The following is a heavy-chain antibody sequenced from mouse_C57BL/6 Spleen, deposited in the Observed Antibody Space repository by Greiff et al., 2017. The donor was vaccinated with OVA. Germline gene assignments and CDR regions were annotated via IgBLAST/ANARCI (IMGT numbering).Heavy chain of an antibody. Sequence: VKLQESGAELVRPGASVTLSCKASGYTFTDYEMHWVKQTPVHGLEWIGAIDPETGGTAYNQKFKGKAILTADKSSSTAYMELRSLTSEDSAVYYCTRRGNYYAMDYWGQGTSVTVSS. CDR2: IDPETGGT. J-gene: IGHJ4*01. CDR3: TRRGNYYAMDY. D-gene: IGHD2-1*01. V-gene: IGHV1-15*01. CDR1: GYTFTDYE.